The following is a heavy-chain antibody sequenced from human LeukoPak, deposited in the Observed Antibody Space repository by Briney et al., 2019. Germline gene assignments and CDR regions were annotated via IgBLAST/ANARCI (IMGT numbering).Heavy chain of an antibody. CDR1: GFTFSSYA. J-gene: IGHJ4*01. V-gene: IGHV3-23*01. Sequence: GGSLRLSCAASGFTFSSYAMSWVRQAPGKGLEWVSGIRGSGGSTYYADSVKGRFTMSRDISRNTVYLQMNSLRVDDTAVYFCARAPVVSCRGAFCYPLDYWGHGILITVSS. CDR2: IRGSGGST. CDR3: ARAPVVSCRGAFCYPLDY. D-gene: IGHD2-15*01.